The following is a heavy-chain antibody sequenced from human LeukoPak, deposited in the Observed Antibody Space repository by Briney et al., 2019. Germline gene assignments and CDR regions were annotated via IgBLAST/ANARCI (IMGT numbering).Heavy chain of an antibody. CDR2: IYRSGST. CDR1: GYSISSGYY. J-gene: IGHJ6*03. V-gene: IGHV4-38-2*02. D-gene: IGHD6-13*01. CDR3: AGGASDSSSWYYYYYYMDV. Sequence: SETLSLTCTVSGYSISSGYYWGWLRQPPGKGLEWIGCIYRSGSTYYNPSLKSRVTISVDTSKNQFPLKLSSVTAADTAVYYCAGGASDSSSWYYYYYYMDVWGKGTTVTVSS.